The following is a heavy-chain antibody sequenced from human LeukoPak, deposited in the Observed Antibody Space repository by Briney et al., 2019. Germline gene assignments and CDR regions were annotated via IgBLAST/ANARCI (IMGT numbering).Heavy chain of an antibody. CDR2: LSGSGNKT. CDR3: LRGDRRDY. V-gene: IGHV3-23*01. J-gene: IGHJ4*02. Sequence: GGSLRLSCAAAGFTFSHYGMSWVRQAPGKGLEWVSSLSGSGNKTYYADSVKGRFTISRDNSKNTLYLQMNSLRAEDTAVYYCLRGDRRDYWGQGTLVTVSS. CDR1: GFTFSHYG.